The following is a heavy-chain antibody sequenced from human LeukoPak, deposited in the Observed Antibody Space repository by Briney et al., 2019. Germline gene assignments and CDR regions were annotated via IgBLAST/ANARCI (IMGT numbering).Heavy chain of an antibody. CDR3: ARPKGY. CDR2: MSFDERKK. V-gene: IGHV3-30*01. CDR1: GFTFSSYD. Sequence: SGGPERLFCAASGFTFSSYDVHWVRQARGKWLEWVAFMSFDERKKSSADSVKGRFTVSRDISKETLYLQMDNLRAEDTAVYYCARPKGYWGHETLLTVSS. J-gene: IGHJ4*01.